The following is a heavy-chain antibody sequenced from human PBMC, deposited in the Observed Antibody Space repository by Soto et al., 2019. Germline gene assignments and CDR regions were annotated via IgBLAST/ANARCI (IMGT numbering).Heavy chain of an antibody. CDR1: GGSISSYY. CDR3: ARGGVGATFDY. CDR2: IYYSGST. V-gene: IGHV4-59*01. J-gene: IGHJ4*02. Sequence: KPSETLSLTCTVSGGSISSYYWSWIRQPPGKGLEWIGYIYYSGSTNYNPSLKSRVTISVDTSKNQFSLKLSSVTAADTAVYYCARGGVGATFDYWGQGTLVTVSS. D-gene: IGHD1-26*01.